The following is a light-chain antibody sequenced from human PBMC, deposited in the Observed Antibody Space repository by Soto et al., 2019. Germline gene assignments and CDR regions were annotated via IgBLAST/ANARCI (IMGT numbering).Light chain of an antibody. CDR2: KAS. V-gene: IGKV1-5*03. CDR3: QQYNSYPWT. J-gene: IGKJ1*01. CDR1: QSISSW. Sequence: IQMTQSPSTLSASVGDRVTITCRASQSISSWLAWYQQKPGKAPKLLIYKASILESGVPSRFSASGSATEFTLTISSLQPDDFATYYCQQYNSYPWTFGQGTKVESK.